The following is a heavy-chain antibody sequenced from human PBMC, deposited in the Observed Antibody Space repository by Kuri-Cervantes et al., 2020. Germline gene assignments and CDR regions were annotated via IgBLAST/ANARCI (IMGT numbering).Heavy chain of an antibody. CDR3: AREGYCSSTSCYWGIGYYYYYYGMDV. V-gene: IGHV3-11*01. CDR2: ISSSGSTI. D-gene: IGHD2-2*01. Sequence: LSLTCAASGFTFSDYYMTWIRQAPGKGLEWVSYISSSGSTIYYADSVRGRFTISRDNAKDSLFLQMNSLRAEDTAVYYCAREGYCSSTSCYWGIGYYYYYYGMDVWGQGTTVTVSS. CDR1: GFTFSDYY. J-gene: IGHJ6*02.